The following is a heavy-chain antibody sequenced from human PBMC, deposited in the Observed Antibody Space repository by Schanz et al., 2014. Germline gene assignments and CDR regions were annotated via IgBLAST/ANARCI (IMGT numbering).Heavy chain of an antibody. CDR2: ISYDGSHK. CDR3: ARVELSVYYYAMDV. V-gene: IGHV3-30*04. Sequence: VQLEESGGDLVQPGRSLRLSCAASGFTFSNFAIHWVRQAPGKGLEWVAVISYDGSHKDYADSVKGRFTISRDNSKNSLYLQMNSLRAEDAAVYYCARVELSVYYYAMDVWGQGTTVTVSS. J-gene: IGHJ6*02. D-gene: IGHD2-15*01. CDR1: GFTFSNFA.